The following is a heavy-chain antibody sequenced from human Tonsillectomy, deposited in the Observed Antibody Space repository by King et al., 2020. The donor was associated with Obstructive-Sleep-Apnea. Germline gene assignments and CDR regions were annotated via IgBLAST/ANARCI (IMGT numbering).Heavy chain of an antibody. J-gene: IGHJ6*02. CDR1: GGSISSSSYY. CDR3: AGVARQLPQPPYYYYGMDV. CDR2: IYYSGST. D-gene: IGHD2-2*01. Sequence: QLQESGPGLVKPSETLSLTCTVSGGSISSSSYYWGWIRQPPGKGLEWIGSIYYSGSTYYNPSLKSRVTISVDTSKNQFSLKLSSVPAADPAVYYCAGVARQLPQPPYYYYGMDVWGQGTTVTVSS. V-gene: IGHV4-39*07.